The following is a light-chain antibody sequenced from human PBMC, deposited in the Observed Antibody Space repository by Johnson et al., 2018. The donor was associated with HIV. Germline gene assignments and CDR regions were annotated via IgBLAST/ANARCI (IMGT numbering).Light chain of an antibody. J-gene: IGLJ1*01. CDR3: EKWDFSVRAYV. CDR2: DNN. V-gene: IGLV1-51*01. Sequence: QSVLTQPPSVSAAPGQKVTISCSGSSSNIGNNYVSWYQQLPGTAPKLLIYDNNKRPSGIPARFSGSKSGTSATLGITGLQTGDEADYYFEKWDFSVRAYVFGTGTKVTVL. CDR1: SSNIGNNY.